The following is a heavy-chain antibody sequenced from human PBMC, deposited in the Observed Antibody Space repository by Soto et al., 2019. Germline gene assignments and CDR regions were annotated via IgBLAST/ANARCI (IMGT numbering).Heavy chain of an antibody. V-gene: IGHV1-2*02. CDR3: ARVMSGSYLGHGYYFDY. D-gene: IGHD1-26*01. CDR2: IDPKSGGT. CDR1: GSTFTDNQ. Sequence: ASVKVSCKASGSTFTDNQIHWLRRAPGQRLEWMGRIDPKSGGTAFAQTFQGRVTMTRGTSSSTAYMELSRLRVDDTAVYYCARVMSGSYLGHGYYFDYWGQGTLVTVSS. J-gene: IGHJ4*02.